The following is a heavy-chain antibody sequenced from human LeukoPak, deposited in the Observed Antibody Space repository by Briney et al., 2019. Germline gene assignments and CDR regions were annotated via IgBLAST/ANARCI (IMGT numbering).Heavy chain of an antibody. Sequence: SQTLSLTCAISADSVSSNRAAWNWIRQSPSRGLEWLGRTYYRSKWYNDYAVSVKSRITINPDTSKKQFSLQLKYVTPEDTAVYYCAREEDYSSGWLTDWGQGTLVIVSS. CDR1: ADSVSSNRAA. V-gene: IGHV6-1*01. CDR3: AREEDYSSGWLTD. CDR2: TYYRSKWYN. D-gene: IGHD6-19*01. J-gene: IGHJ4*02.